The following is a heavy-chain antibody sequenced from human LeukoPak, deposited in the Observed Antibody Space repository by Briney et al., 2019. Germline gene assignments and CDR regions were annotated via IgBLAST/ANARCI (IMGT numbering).Heavy chain of an antibody. V-gene: IGHV3-74*01. CDR2: ICSDGTCT. CDR3: ARDPYGGRAVDY. Sequence: GESLKISCIASGFSLRNYWMHWVRQAPGKGLVWASRICSDGTCTNYADSVKGRFTISRDNAKNTLYLQMNSLRGDDTGVYYCARDPYGGRAVDYWGQGTLVSVSS. CDR1: GFSLRNYW. D-gene: IGHD4-23*01. J-gene: IGHJ4*02.